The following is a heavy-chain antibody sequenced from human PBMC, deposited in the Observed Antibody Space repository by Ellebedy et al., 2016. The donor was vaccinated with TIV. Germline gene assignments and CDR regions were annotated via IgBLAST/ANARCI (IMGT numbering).Heavy chain of an antibody. CDR3: ARVIDWFDP. V-gene: IGHV1-18*01. D-gene: IGHD3-22*01. Sequence: ASVKVSCXASGYTFTTYGITWVRQAPGQGLEYMGWINTDNGNTSYAQKLQGRVTMTTDTSTSTAYMELRSLRSDDTAVYYCARVIDWFDPWGQGTLVTLSS. CDR1: GYTFTTYG. CDR2: INTDNGNT. J-gene: IGHJ5*02.